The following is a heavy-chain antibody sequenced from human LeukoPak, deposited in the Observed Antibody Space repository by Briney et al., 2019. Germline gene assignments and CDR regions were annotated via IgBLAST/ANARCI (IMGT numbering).Heavy chain of an antibody. CDR1: GFILSNYA. J-gene: IGHJ4*02. CDR3: ANDYESTDFYEGY. V-gene: IGHV3-23*01. CDR2: ISRNGRNT. Sequence: GALRLSCAGSGFILSNYAMSWVRQGPGKGLEGGSLISRNGRNTHYADFGKGRFTISRDTPKNTLFQEMNSLSVEDTALYYCANDYESTDFYEGYWGQGTLVTVSS. D-gene: IGHD3/OR15-3a*01.